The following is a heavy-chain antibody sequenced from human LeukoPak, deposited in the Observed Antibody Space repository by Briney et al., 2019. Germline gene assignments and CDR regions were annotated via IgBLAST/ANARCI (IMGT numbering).Heavy chain of an antibody. CDR2: INTNTGNP. J-gene: IGHJ5*02. CDR3: ARAKWVGTTDNWFDP. CDR1: GYTFTSYA. D-gene: IGHD1-1*01. Sequence: ASVKVSCKASGYTFTSYAMNWVRQAPGQELEWMGWINTNTGNPTYAQGFTGRFVFSLDTSVSTAYLQISSLKAEDTAVYYCARAKWVGTTDNWFDPWGQGTLVTVSS. V-gene: IGHV7-4-1*02.